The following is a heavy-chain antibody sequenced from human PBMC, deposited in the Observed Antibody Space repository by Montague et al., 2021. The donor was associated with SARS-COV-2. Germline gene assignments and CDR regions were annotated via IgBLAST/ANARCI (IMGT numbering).Heavy chain of an antibody. V-gene: IGHV4-39*01. J-gene: IGHJ5*02. CDR3: ARLVWIGELTTDTCFDP. Sequence: SETLSLTCTVSGGSISSSSNYWGWIRQPPGKGLEWIGSIYYSGSTYYNSSLKSRVTISVDTSKNQFSLKLNSVTAADTAVYYCARLVWIGELTTDTCFDPWGQGTLVTVSS. CDR1: GGSISSSSNY. CDR2: IYYSGST. D-gene: IGHD3-10*01.